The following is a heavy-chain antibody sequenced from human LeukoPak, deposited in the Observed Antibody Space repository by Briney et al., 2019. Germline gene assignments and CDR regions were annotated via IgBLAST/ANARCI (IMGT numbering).Heavy chain of an antibody. J-gene: IGHJ3*02. Sequence: LAGGSLRLSCAASGFTFSSYAMSWVRQAPGKGLEWVSAISGSGGSTYYADSVKGRFTISRDNSRNTLYLQMNSLRAEDTAVYYCAKHFGDLGYCSSTSCYSAFDIWGQGTMVSVSS. CDR1: GFTFSSYA. V-gene: IGHV3-23*01. CDR3: AKHFGDLGYCSSTSCYSAFDI. CDR2: ISGSGGST. D-gene: IGHD2-2*02.